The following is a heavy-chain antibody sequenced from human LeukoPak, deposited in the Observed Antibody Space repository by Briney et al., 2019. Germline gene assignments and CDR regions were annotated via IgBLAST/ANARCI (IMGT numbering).Heavy chain of an antibody. V-gene: IGHV1-2*02. Sequence: AASLKVSCKASGYTFTGFYMHWVRQAPGQGLEWMGWINANSGVTDYAQNFQGRVTMTRDTSISTAYMELSRLRSDDTAIYYCARMYSSSSYGYYFDYWSQGTLVTVSS. D-gene: IGHD6-13*01. J-gene: IGHJ4*02. CDR1: GYTFTGFY. CDR3: ARMYSSSSYGYYFDY. CDR2: INANSGVT.